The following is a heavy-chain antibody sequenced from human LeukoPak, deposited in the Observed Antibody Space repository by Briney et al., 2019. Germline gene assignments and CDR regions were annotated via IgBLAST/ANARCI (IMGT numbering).Heavy chain of an antibody. CDR1: GYTFTNYE. Sequence: VSVKVSCKASGYTFTNYEINWVRQATGQGLEWRGWMNPDSGDTAYAQKFQGRITMTRSTSISTAYTEMNSLRSEDTAVYYCARGLGTYDSSELTWPMISFWGQGTLVTVSS. CDR2: MNPDSGDT. D-gene: IGHD3-22*01. V-gene: IGHV1-8*01. CDR3: ARGLGTYDSSELTWPMISF. J-gene: IGHJ4*02.